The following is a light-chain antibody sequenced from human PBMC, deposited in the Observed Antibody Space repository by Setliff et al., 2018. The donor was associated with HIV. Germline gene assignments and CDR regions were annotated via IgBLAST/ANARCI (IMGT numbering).Light chain of an antibody. CDR1: NSDVGGYNY. V-gene: IGLV2-14*03. J-gene: IGLJ1*01. CDR2: DVS. Sequence: LTQPASVSGSPGQSIAISCTGTNSDVGGYNYVSWFQQHPGKAPKLMIFDVSNRPSGVSNRFSASKSGNTASLTISGLQAEDEADYYCSSYTSSSFYVFGTGTKV. CDR3: SSYTSSSFYV.